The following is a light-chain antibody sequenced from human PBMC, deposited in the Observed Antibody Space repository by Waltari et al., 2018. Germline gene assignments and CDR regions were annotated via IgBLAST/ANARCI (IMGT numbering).Light chain of an antibody. CDR2: DAS. CDR3: QHRANWPLT. V-gene: IGKV3-11*01. CDR1: QSISTY. Sequence: EIVLTQSPATLSLSPGERATLSCRASQSISTYLGWYQQKPGKAPRLLIYDASKRATDIPARFSGSGSGTDFTLAISSLEPEDFAVYYCQHRANWPLTFGGGTKVEIK. J-gene: IGKJ4*01.